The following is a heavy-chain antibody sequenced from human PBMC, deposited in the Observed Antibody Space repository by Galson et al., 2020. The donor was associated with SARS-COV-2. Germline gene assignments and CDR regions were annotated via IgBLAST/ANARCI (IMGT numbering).Heavy chain of an antibody. CDR1: GYTFTSYY. D-gene: IGHD3-9*01. CDR2: INPSGGGT. CDR3: ARDSQGGNDVDNLLF. J-gene: IGHJ4*02. V-gene: IGHV1-46*01. Sequence: ASVKVSCKASGYTFTSYYIHWVRQAPRQGLEWMGIINPSGGGTTYAQKFQGRVTMTRDTSTSTAYMELSSLRSEYTAVYYCARDSQGGNDVDNLLFWVQGPLGTVAS.